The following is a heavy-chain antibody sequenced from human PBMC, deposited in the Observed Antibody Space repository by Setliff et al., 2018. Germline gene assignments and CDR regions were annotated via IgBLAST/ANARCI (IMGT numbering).Heavy chain of an antibody. CDR1: GFSVGNDF. Sequence: PGGSLRLSCVVSGFSVGNDFMGWVRQAPGKGLEWVSVIYNRGHTYYADSVKGRFTISRDSSKNTLYLQMNSLTAEDTAMYYCIRDTSGRDAFDIWGQGTMVTVSS. J-gene: IGHJ3*02. V-gene: IGHV3-53*01. CDR2: IYNRGHT. D-gene: IGHD6-19*01. CDR3: IRDTSGRDAFDI.